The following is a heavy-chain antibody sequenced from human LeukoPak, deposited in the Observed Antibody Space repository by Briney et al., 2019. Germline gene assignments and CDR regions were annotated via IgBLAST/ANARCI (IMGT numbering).Heavy chain of an antibody. V-gene: IGHV1-69*05. CDR1: GGTFSSYA. D-gene: IGHD5-12*01. CDR3: ARDSGHPSSFDY. J-gene: IGHJ4*02. Sequence: SVKVSCKASGGTFSSYAISWVRQAPGQGLGWMGRIIPIFGTANYAQKFQGGVTITTDESTSTAHMELSSLRSEDTAVYYCARDSGHPSSFDYWGQGTLVTASS. CDR2: IIPIFGTA.